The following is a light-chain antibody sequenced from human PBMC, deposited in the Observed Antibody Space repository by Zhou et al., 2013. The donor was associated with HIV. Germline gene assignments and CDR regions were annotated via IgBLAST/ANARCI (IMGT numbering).Light chain of an antibody. CDR2: GAS. V-gene: IGKV3-20*01. CDR3: QQYGSSPIT. CDR1: QSVSSY. J-gene: IGKJ5*01. Sequence: EIVLTQSPGTLSLPPGERATLSCRASQSVSSYLAWYQQKPGQAPRLLIYGASNRATGIPDRFSGSGSGTDFTLTISRLEPEDFAVYYCQQYGSSPITFGQGTRLEIK.